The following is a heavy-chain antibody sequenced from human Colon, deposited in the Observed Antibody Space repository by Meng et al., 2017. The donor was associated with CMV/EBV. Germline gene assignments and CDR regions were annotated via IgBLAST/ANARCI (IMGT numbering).Heavy chain of an antibody. Sequence: GESLKISCGASGFTFSNYHMNWVRQAPGKGLEWVSSINNSTTIYYADSVKGRFTISGDNAKNSLYLQMNSRRAEDTAVYYCARRSVPPAAGGLNYNFDYWGQGTLVTVSS. CDR3: ARRSVPPAAGGLNYNFDY. CDR1: GFTFSNYH. D-gene: IGHD2-2*01. CDR2: INNSTTI. V-gene: IGHV3-69-1*02. J-gene: IGHJ4*02.